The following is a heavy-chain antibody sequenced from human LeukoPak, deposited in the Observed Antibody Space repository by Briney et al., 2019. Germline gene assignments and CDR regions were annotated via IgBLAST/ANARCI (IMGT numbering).Heavy chain of an antibody. Sequence: SAKVSCKASGGTFSSYAISWVRQAPGQGLEWMGGIIPIFGTAIYAQKFQGRVTMTEDTSTDTAYMELSSLRSEDTAVYYCATAQRYDSSGYYYVTFDYWGQGTLVTVSS. CDR3: ATAQRYDSSGYYYVTFDY. D-gene: IGHD3-22*01. J-gene: IGHJ4*02. V-gene: IGHV1-69*06. CDR2: IIPIFGTA. CDR1: GGTFSSYA.